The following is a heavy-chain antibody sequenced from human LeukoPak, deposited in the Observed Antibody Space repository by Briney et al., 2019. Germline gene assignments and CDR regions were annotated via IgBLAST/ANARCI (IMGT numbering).Heavy chain of an antibody. CDR1: GGTFSSYA. V-gene: IGHV1-69*13. CDR3: AKDLELLRYFDRLPTYYYDYYMDV. Sequence: ASVKVSCKASGGTFSSYAISWVRQAPGQGLEWMGGFIPVFGPANYAQKFQGRVTITADESTSTAYMELSSLRSEDTAVYYCAKDLELLRYFDRLPTYYYDYYMDVWGKGTTVTISS. J-gene: IGHJ6*03. CDR2: FIPVFGPA. D-gene: IGHD3-9*01.